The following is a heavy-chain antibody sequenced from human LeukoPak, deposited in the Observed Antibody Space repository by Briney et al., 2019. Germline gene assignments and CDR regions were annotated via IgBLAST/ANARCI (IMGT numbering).Heavy chain of an antibody. CDR2: MYHSGSG. Sequence: SETLSLTCTVSDVSISSNYWSWIRQPPGKGLEWIGYMYHSGSGNYYPSLKSRVTISVDTSKNQFSLELNSVTVADTAVYYCARWALKSAFDMWGQGTMVTVAS. J-gene: IGHJ3*02. CDR3: ARWALKSAFDM. V-gene: IGHV4-59*01. CDR1: DVSISSNY.